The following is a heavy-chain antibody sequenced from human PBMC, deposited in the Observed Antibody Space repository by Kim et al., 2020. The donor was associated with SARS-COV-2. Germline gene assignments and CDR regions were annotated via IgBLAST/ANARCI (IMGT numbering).Heavy chain of an antibody. D-gene: IGHD2-15*01. Sequence: SVKGRFTISRDNSKNTLYLQMNSLRAEDTAVYYCAKLTRYCSGGSCNIDYWGQGTLVTVSS. J-gene: IGHJ4*02. CDR3: AKLTRYCSGGSCNIDY. V-gene: IGHV3-23*01.